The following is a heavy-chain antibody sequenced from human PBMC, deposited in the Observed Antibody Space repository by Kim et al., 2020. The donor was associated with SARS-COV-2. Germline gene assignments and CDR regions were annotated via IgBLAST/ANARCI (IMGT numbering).Heavy chain of an antibody. D-gene: IGHD2-15*01. Sequence: ANYAKKFQGRVTITADKSTSTAYRELSSLRSEDTAVYYCARGDGGNPLDYWGQGTLVTVSS. CDR3: ARGDGGNPLDY. V-gene: IGHV1-69*04. CDR2: A. J-gene: IGHJ4*02.